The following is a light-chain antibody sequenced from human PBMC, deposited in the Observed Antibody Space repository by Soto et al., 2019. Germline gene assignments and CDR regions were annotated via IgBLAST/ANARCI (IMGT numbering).Light chain of an antibody. CDR2: EVI. J-gene: IGLJ2*01. Sequence: QSALTQPASVSGSPGQSITISCTGTSSDVGSYNLVSWYQQHPGKAPKLMIDEVIKRASGVSNRFSWSKSGNTASLTISGVQAEDEADYYCCSYAGSSIVVFGGGTKLTVL. V-gene: IGLV2-23*02. CDR3: CSYAGSSIVV. CDR1: SSDVGSYNL.